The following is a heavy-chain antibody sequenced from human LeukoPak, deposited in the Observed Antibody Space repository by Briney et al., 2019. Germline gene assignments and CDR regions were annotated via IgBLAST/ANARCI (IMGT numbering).Heavy chain of an antibody. J-gene: IGHJ4*02. CDR1: GGSIVISSYY. Sequence: SETLSLTCNVSGGSIVISSYYWGWVRQSPGKGLEWIGSMSYGGTSYYNPSLKSRVTMSVDTSKNTFSLKVTSVTAADTAVYFCARHSGMVDRHFAHWSQGTLVPVSS. V-gene: IGHV4-39*01. D-gene: IGHD3-3*01. CDR2: MSYGGTS. CDR3: ARHSGMVDRHFAH.